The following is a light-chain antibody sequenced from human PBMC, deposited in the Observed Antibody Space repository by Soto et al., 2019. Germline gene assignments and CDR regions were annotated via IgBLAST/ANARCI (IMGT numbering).Light chain of an antibody. J-gene: IGKJ1*01. CDR2: DAS. V-gene: IGKV1-5*01. CDR3: QQYTNTNNPWM. Sequence: DIQMTQSPSTLSASVGDRVTITCRASQTISNWLAWYQQKPGKAPKLLVYDASTLQSGVATRFSGSGSGTEFTLIISGLQPEDSATYYCQQYTNTNNPWMFGQGTKVDI. CDR1: QTISNW.